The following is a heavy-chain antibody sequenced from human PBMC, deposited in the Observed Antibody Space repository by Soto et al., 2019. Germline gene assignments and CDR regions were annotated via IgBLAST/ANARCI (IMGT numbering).Heavy chain of an antibody. J-gene: IGHJ4*02. CDR2: IYYSGST. Sequence: SETLSLTCTVSGGSISSGGYYWGWIRQHPGKGLEWIGYIYYSGSTYYNPSLKSRVTISVDTSKNQFSLKLSSVTAADTAVYFCARLEGLATISYYFDFWGPGALVTVSS. V-gene: IGHV4-31*03. CDR3: ARLEGLATISYYFDF. CDR1: GGSISSGGYY. D-gene: IGHD5-12*01.